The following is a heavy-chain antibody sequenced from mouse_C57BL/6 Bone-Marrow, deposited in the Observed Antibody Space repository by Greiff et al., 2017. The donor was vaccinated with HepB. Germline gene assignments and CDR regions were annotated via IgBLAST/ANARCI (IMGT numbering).Heavy chain of an antibody. J-gene: IGHJ2*01. D-gene: IGHD1-1*01. CDR1: GYTFTDYY. Sequence: QVHVKQSGAELVRPGASVKLSCKASGYTFTDYYINWVKQRPGQGLEWIARIYPGSGNTYYNEKFKGKATLTAEKSSSTAYMQLSSLTSEDSAVYFCARSDTTVVANYFDYWGQGTTLTVSS. V-gene: IGHV1-76*01. CDR2: IYPGSGNT. CDR3: ARSDTTVVANYFDY.